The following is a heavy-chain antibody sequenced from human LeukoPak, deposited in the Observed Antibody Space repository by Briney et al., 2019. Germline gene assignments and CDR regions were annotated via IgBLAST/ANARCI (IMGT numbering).Heavy chain of an antibody. Sequence: GGSLRLSCAASGFTFSSYVMSWVRQAPGKGLEWVSSISVSGDRIYYVDSVKGRFTISRDNSKNTLFLQMSSLRAEDTAVYYCAKARYGDNISGGSDTWGQGTMVTVSS. J-gene: IGHJ3*02. D-gene: IGHD5-18*01. CDR2: ISVSGDRI. V-gene: IGHV3-23*01. CDR3: AKARYGDNISGGSDT. CDR1: GFTFSSYV.